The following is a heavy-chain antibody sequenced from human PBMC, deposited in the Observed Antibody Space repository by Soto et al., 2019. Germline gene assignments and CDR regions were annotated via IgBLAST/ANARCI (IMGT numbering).Heavy chain of an antibody. CDR2: IWFDGTNE. CDR3: ARVGLTMVRGVIITQDAFDI. J-gene: IGHJ3*02. Sequence: GGSLRLSCATSGFTFSLYGMHWVRQAPGKGLEWVALIWFDGTNEYYGDSVKGRFTISRDNSKNTLYLQMNSLRAEDTAVYYCARVGLTMVRGVIITQDAFDIWGQGTMVTVSS. V-gene: IGHV3-33*01. CDR1: GFTFSLYG. D-gene: IGHD3-10*01.